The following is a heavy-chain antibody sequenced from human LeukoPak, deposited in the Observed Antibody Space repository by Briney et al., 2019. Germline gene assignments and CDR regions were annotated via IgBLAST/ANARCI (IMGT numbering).Heavy chain of an antibody. CDR2: INPNSGGT. CDR3: AREPTSSSWYGYYYMDV. CDR1: GYTFTGYY. D-gene: IGHD6-13*01. Sequence: ASVKVSCKASGYTFTGYYMHWVRQAPGQGLEWVGRINPNSGGTNYAQKFQGRVTMTRDTSISTAYMELSRLRSDDTAVYYCAREPTSSSWYGYYYMDVWGKGTTVTVSS. V-gene: IGHV1-2*06. J-gene: IGHJ6*03.